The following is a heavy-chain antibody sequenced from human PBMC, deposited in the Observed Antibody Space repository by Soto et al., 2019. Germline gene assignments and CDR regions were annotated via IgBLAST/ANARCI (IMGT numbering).Heavy chain of an antibody. J-gene: IGHJ3*01. V-gene: IGHV3-15*01. CDR2: IKSKTDGGTT. CDR1: RFTFSNAW. Sequence: AAGSMRLSCAASRFTFSNAWMSWVRQAPGKGLEWVGRIKSKTDGGTTDYAAPVKGRFTISRDDSKNTLYLQMNSLKTEDTAVYYCITDSFLEWLFHDLAFDFWGQGTMVTVSS. D-gene: IGHD3-3*01. CDR3: ITDSFLEWLFHDLAFDF.